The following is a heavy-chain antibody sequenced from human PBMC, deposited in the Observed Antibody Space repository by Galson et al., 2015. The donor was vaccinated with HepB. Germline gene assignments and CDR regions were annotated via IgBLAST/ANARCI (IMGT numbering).Heavy chain of an antibody. J-gene: IGHJ4*02. D-gene: IGHD4-11*01. CDR1: GYTFTTYD. CDR3: ARAPRRRSNYWSYYFDY. V-gene: IGHV1-8*01. Sequence: QSGAEVKKPGESLKISCKASGYTFTTYDINWLRQATGQGPEWMGRMNPDSGSRGYAEKFQGRVTISRITSMSTAYMELSSLTSDDTAVYYCARAPRRRSNYWSYYFDYWGQGTLVTVSS. CDR2: MNPDSGSR.